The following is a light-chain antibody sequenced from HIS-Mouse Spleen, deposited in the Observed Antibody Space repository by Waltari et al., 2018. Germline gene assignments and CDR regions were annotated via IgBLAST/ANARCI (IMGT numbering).Light chain of an antibody. CDR3: QQSYSTPNT. CDR2: AAS. Sequence: DIQMTQSPSSLSASVGDRVTITCRASQSISSYLNWYQQKPGKAPKLLIYAASSLQSGVPSRFSGSGSGTEFTLTISSLQPEDFATYYCQQSYSTPNTCGQGTKLEIK. CDR1: QSISSY. J-gene: IGKJ2*01. V-gene: IGKV1-39*01.